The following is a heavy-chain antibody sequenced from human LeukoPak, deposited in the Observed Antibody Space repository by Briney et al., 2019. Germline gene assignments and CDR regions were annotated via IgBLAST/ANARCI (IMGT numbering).Heavy chain of an antibody. J-gene: IGHJ4*02. CDR1: GFTFSSYG. CDR3: AKDGRGSGYFPDY. Sequence: PGGSLRLSCAESGFTFSSYGMHWVRQAPGKGLEWVAFIRYDGSNKYYADSVKGRFTISRDNSKNTLYLQMNSLRPEDSAVHYCAKDGRGSGYFPDYWGQGTLVTVSS. D-gene: IGHD3-22*01. V-gene: IGHV3-30*02. CDR2: IRYDGSNK.